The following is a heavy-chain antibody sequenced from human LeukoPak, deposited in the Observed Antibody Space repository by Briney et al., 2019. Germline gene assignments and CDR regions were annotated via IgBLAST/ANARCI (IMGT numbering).Heavy chain of an antibody. D-gene: IGHD1-26*01. J-gene: IGHJ4*02. CDR3: ARQPYSGSFYVGYYFDY. V-gene: IGHV4-39*01. CDR2: IYYSGST. Sequence: PSETLPLTCTVSGGSISSSGYYWGWIRQPPGKGLEWIGTIYYSGSTYYNPSLKSRVTISVDTSKNQFSLRLSSVTAADTAVYYCARQPYSGSFYVGYYFDYWGQGTLVTVSS. CDR1: GGSISSSGYY.